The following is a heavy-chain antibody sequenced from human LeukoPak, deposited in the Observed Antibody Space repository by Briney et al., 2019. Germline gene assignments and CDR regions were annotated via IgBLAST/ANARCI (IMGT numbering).Heavy chain of an antibody. J-gene: IGHJ5*02. CDR2: IYYSGST. D-gene: IGHD1-14*01. V-gene: IGHV4-59*08. CDR3: TRFSVSQAWFDP. CDR1: GGSISSYY. Sequence: SETLSLTCTVSGGSISSYYWSWIRQPPGKGLEWIGYIYYSGSTNYNPSLKSRVTISVDTSKNQFSLKLTSVTAADTAVYYCTRFSVSQAWFDPWGQGTLVTVSS.